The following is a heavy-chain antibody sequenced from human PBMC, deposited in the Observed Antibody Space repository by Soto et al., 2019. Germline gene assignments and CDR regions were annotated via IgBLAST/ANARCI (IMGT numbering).Heavy chain of an antibody. D-gene: IGHD1-26*01. CDR2: FIPIFRTP. CDR1: GGSVTTFT. J-gene: IGHJ5*01. V-gene: IGHV1-69*12. CDR3: ATGAGVPAYPNWLDT. Sequence: VQLVPSGAEVTKPGSSVKVSCKASGGSVTTFTISWLRQAPGQGLEWMGAFIPIFRTPNFAQNFQGRVTMTADESTNTAYMELCRLASEDAAVYFSATGAGVPAYPNWLDTWGQGTTVTVSS.